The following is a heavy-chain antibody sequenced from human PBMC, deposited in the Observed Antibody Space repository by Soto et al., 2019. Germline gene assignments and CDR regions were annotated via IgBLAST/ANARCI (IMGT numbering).Heavy chain of an antibody. CDR2: IKQDGSEK. D-gene: IGHD4-17*01. CDR1: GFTFSSYW. V-gene: IGHV3-7*01. J-gene: IGHJ4*02. Sequence: GGSLRLSCAASGFTFSSYWMSWVRQAPGKGLEWVANIKQDGSEKYYVDSVKGRFTISRDNAKNSLYLQMNSLRAEDTAVYYCARDGLEGDYWKGESDYWGQGTLVTVSS. CDR3: ARDGLEGDYWKGESDY.